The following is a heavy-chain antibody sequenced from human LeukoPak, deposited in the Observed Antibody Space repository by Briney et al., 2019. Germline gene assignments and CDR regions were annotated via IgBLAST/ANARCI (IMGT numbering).Heavy chain of an antibody. CDR2: IYHSGST. V-gene: IGHV4-30-2*01. CDR3: ARERYDSSGHNREDDAFDI. CDR1: GGSISSGGYY. J-gene: IGHJ3*02. Sequence: ASETLSLTCTVSGGSISSGGYYWSWIRQPPGKGLEWIGYIYHSGSTYYNPSLKSRVTISVDRSKNQFSLKLSSVTAADTAVYYCARERYDSSGHNREDDAFDIWGQGTMVTVSS. D-gene: IGHD3-22*01.